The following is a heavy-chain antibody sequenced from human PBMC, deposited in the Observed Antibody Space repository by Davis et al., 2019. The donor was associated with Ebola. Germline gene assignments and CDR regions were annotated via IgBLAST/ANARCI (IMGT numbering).Heavy chain of an antibody. J-gene: IGHJ3*02. CDR2: ISGSGSTI. CDR1: GFTFSDYY. CDR3: ARDYMTDIVLVPAALDI. Sequence: PGGSLRLSCAASGFTFSDYYMSWIRQAPGKGLEWVSYISGSGSTIYYADSVKGRFTISRDSARNSLYLQMNSLRAEDTAVYYCARDYMTDIVLVPAALDIWGQGTMVTVSS. D-gene: IGHD2-2*01. V-gene: IGHV3-11*01.